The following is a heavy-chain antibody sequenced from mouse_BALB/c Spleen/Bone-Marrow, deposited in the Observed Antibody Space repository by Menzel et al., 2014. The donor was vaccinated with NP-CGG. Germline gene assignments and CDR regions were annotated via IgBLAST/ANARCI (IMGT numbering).Heavy chain of an antibody. D-gene: IGHD2-1*01. Sequence: VQLVESGGGLVKPGGSLKLSCAASGFTFSSYAMSWVRQNPEKRLEWVATINDGGSYTYYPDSVKGRFTISRDNAKNNLYLQMSSLKSEDTAMYYCARDGNSAMDYWGQGTSVTVSS. CDR1: GFTFSSYA. V-gene: IGHV5-4*01. CDR3: ARDGNSAMDY. CDR2: INDGGSYT. J-gene: IGHJ4*01.